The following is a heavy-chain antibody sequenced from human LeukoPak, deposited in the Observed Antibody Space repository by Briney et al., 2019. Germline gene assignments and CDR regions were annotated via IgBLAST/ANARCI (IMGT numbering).Heavy chain of an antibody. V-gene: IGHV3-48*03. CDR3: ARGSDWRWLQGTHFDY. J-gene: IGHJ4*02. CDR1: GFTFSSYE. Sequence: GGPLRLSCAASGFTFSSYEMNWVRQAPGKGLEWVSYISSSGSTIYYADSVKGRFTISRDNAKNSLYLQMNSLRAEDTAVYYCARGSDWRWLQGTHFDYWGQGTLVTVSS. CDR2: ISSSGSTI. D-gene: IGHD5-24*01.